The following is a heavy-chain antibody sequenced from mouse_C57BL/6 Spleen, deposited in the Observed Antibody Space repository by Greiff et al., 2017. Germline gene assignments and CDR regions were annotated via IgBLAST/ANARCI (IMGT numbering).Heavy chain of an antibody. D-gene: IGHD2-2*01. Sequence: QVQLQQPGAELVMPGASVKLSCKASGYTFTSSWMHWVKQRPGQGLEWIGEIDHSDSYTNYNQKLKGKFTMTVVKSSSTAYMQHRSLTSEDSAVYYSAIRVTGEGPWFAYWGQGTLVTVSA. V-gene: IGHV1-69*01. CDR1: GYTFTSSW. CDR3: AIRVTGEGPWFAY. J-gene: IGHJ3*01. CDR2: IDHSDSYT.